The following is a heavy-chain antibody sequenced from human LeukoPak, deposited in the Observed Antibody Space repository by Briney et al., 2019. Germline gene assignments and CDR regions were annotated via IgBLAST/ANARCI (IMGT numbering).Heavy chain of an antibody. CDR1: GFTFINSA. V-gene: IGHV1-58*01. CDR3: AAPSGHDFGFAFDV. J-gene: IGHJ3*01. D-gene: IGHD4-17*01. Sequence: ASVKVSCKASGFTFINSALQWVRQPRGQRLEWMGFIIIGSGNTNYAQNFHDRVTITRDVSTNTAFMELTSLTSGDTAVYYCAAPSGHDFGFAFDVWGEGTLITVS. CDR2: IIIGSGNT.